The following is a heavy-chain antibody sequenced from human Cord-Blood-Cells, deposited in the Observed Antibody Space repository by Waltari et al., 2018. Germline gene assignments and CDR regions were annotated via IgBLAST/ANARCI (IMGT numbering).Heavy chain of an antibody. CDR3: ARHVRGYSSSSNWYFDL. CDR2: IYYSGST. CDR1: GGSISSSRYY. V-gene: IGHV4-39*01. J-gene: IGHJ2*01. Sequence: QLQLQESGPGLVKPSETLSLTCTVSGGSISSSRYYWGWIRQTPGKGLEWIGSIYYSGSTYYNPSLKSRVTISVDTSKNQFSLKLSSVTAADTAVYYCARHVRGYSSSSNWYFDLWGRGTLVTVSS. D-gene: IGHD6-6*01.